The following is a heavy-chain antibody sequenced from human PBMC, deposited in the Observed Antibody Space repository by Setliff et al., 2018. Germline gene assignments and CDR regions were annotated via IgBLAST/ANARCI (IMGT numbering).Heavy chain of an antibody. CDR2: IIHSGST. CDR3: TNWYRGGWHSNY. J-gene: IGHJ4*02. D-gene: IGHD6-19*01. Sequence: PSETLSLTCAVYGGSFSGYYWSWIRQPPGKRLEWIGEIIHSGSTNYNPSLKSRVTISMDTSKNQFSLRLSSVTAADTAVYFCTNWYRGGWHSNYWGQGTLVTVSS. CDR1: GGSFSGYY. V-gene: IGHV4-34*12.